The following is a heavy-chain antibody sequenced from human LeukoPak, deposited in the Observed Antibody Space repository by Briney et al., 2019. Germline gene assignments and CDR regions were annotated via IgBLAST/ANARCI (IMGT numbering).Heavy chain of an antibody. Sequence: PSETLSLTCTVSGYSISSGYYWGWIRQPPGKGLEWIGSIYHSGSTYYNPSLKSRVTISVDTSKNQFSLKLSSVTAADTAVYYCARDPSYYDSSGYELNAFDIWGQGTMVTVSS. D-gene: IGHD3-22*01. CDR3: ARDPSYYDSSGYELNAFDI. CDR2: IYHSGST. CDR1: GYSISSGYY. J-gene: IGHJ3*02. V-gene: IGHV4-38-2*02.